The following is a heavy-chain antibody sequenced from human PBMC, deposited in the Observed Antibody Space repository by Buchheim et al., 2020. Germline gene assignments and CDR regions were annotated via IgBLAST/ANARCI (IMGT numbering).Heavy chain of an antibody. CDR2: IYPRDSDT. CDR3: VRGSGYCSNTRCYLFDY. V-gene: IGHV5-51*01. D-gene: IGHD2-2*01. Sequence: EVQLVQSGAEVKKPGESLKISCKGSGYSFTDYWIGWVRQMPGKGLEWMATIYPRDSDTRYRPSFQGQVTISAAKSISSAYLQWSSLKASDTAMYYCVRGSGYCSNTRCYLFDYWGQGTL. CDR1: GYSFTDYW. J-gene: IGHJ4*02.